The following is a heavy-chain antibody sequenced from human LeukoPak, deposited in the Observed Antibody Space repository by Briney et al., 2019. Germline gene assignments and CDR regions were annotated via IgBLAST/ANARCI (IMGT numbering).Heavy chain of an antibody. V-gene: IGHV1-58*02. D-gene: IGHD4-17*01. CDR3: AAVGYGDHTDFDY. CDR2: IVVGSGNT. J-gene: IGHJ4*02. Sequence: SVKVSCKASGFTFTSSAMQWVRQARGQPLEWIGWIVVGSGNTNYAQKFQERVTITRDMSTSTAYMELSSLRSEDTAVYYCAAVGYGDHTDFDYWGQGTLVTVSS. CDR1: GFTFTSSA.